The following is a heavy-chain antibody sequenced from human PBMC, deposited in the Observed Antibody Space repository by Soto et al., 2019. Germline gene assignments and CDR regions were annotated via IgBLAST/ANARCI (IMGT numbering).Heavy chain of an antibody. Sequence: EVQVVESGGGLVQPGGSLRLSCAASGFSVTNNYMNWVRQAPGKGLEWVSIIDIGGNTYYADSVKDRFTISRDNSRNTLYLHMASLRAEDTDVYYCARGRGSTGYLGREHYFDYWGQGTLVTVSP. D-gene: IGHD3-16*01. CDR1: GFSVTNNY. V-gene: IGHV3-66*01. CDR3: ARGRGSTGYLGREHYFDY. CDR2: IDIGGNT. J-gene: IGHJ4*02.